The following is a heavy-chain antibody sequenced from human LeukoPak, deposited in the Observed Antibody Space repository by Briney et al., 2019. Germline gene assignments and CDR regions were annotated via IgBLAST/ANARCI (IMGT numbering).Heavy chain of an antibody. V-gene: IGHV3-30-3*01. Sequence: GGSLRLSCAASGFTFSSYAMHWVRQAPGKGLEWVAVISYDGSNKYYADSVKGRFTISRDNSKNTLYLQMNSLRAEGTAVYYCAREIVGRRNYYDSSGPGYWGQGTLVTVSS. J-gene: IGHJ4*02. CDR2: ISYDGSNK. D-gene: IGHD3-22*01. CDR1: GFTFSSYA. CDR3: AREIVGRRNYYDSSGPGY.